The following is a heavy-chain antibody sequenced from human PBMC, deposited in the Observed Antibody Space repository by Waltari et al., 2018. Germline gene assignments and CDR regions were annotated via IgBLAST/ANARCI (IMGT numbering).Heavy chain of an antibody. CDR2: INHRGST. CDR3: ARVWFVEFPYYYYMDV. Sequence: QVQLQQWGAGLLKPSETLSLSCTIYGGSFSGYYWSWIRQPPGKGLEWIGEINHRGSTHDNPSITSLGTISVDTSKNQFSLKLSFGTAADTAVYYCARVWFVEFPYYYYMDVWGKGTTVTVSS. D-gene: IGHD3-10*01. V-gene: IGHV4-34*01. J-gene: IGHJ6*03. CDR1: GGSFSGYY.